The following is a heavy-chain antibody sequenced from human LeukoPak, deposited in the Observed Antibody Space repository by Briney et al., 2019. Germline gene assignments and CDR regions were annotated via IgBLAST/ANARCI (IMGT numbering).Heavy chain of an antibody. CDR2: VYYSGTT. CDR1: GGSIINYY. Sequence: SSETLSLTCTVSGGSIINYYWNWIRQPPGKGLEWIGYVYYSGTTNYNPSLKSRVTISVDTSKNQFSLKLSSVTAADTAVYYCARRGSFNWFDPWGQGTLVTVSS. CDR3: ARRGSFNWFDP. D-gene: IGHD3-10*01. J-gene: IGHJ5*02. V-gene: IGHV4-59*01.